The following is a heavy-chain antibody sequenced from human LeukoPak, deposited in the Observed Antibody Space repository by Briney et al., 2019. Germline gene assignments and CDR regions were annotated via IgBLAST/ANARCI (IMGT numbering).Heavy chain of an antibody. CDR1: GGSISTYY. D-gene: IGHD1-26*01. CDR2: IYYSGST. J-gene: IGHJ4*02. CDR3: ARVDLVGATEFDY. V-gene: IGHV4-59*01. Sequence: SETLSLTCTVSGGSISTYYWSWVRQPPGKGLEWSGYIYYSGSTDSNPSLRSRVTISVDTSKNQFSLKLNSVTAADTAVYYCARVDLVGATEFDYWGQGTLVTVSS.